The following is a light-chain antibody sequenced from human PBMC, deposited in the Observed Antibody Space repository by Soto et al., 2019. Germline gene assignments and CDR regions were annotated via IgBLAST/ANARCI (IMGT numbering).Light chain of an antibody. CDR2: AAS. Sequence: DMVLTQSPGTLSLSPGERATLSCRASQSVSSSFLAWYQQKPGQAPRLLIYAASRRATGIPDRFSGSGPGTDFTLTISRLEPEDFAVYYCQQYGSSVFNFGPGTKVDIK. V-gene: IGKV3-20*01. CDR3: QQYGSSVFN. CDR1: QSVSSSF. J-gene: IGKJ3*01.